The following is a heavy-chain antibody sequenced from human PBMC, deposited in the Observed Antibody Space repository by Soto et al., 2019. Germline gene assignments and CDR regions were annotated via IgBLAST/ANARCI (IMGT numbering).Heavy chain of an antibody. V-gene: IGHV3-21*01. J-gene: IGHJ6*02. CDR2: ICIDSRYI. D-gene: IGHD2-15*01. Sequence: PGGSLRLSCAASGFTLSNYAVNWVRQAPGTGLKWVSYICIDSRYIYHGDSGKGRFTISRDNARNSVYLQMNSLRDEDTAVYYCARIKLVDFFFINVDVYDMDVWGQGTPVTVSS. CDR1: GFTLSNYA. CDR3: ARIKLVDFFFINVDVYDMDV.